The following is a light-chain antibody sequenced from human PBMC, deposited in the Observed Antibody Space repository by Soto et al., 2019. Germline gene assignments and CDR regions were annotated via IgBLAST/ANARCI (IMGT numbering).Light chain of an antibody. CDR1: QSVFYSSNNKNY. J-gene: IGKJ1*01. Sequence: DIVMTQSPDSLVGFLGGRATINCKSSQSVFYSSNNKNYLAWYQQKPGQPPKLFIYWASTRESGGPDRFSGSGSGTDFTLTISSLQAEDVAVYYCQQYYRPWTFGQGTKVEIK. CDR2: WAS. V-gene: IGKV4-1*01. CDR3: QQYYRPWT.